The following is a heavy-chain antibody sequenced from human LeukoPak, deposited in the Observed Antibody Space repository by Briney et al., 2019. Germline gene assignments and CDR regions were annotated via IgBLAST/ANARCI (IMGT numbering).Heavy chain of an antibody. CDR3: ARGPGTVVTPSDY. D-gene: IGHD4-23*01. J-gene: IGHJ4*02. V-gene: IGHV4-30-4*01. CDR2: IYYSGST. CDR1: GGSISSGDYY. Sequence: SETLSLTCTVSGGSISSGDYYWSWIRQPPGKGLEWIGYIYYSGSTYYNPSLESRVTISVDTSKNQFSLKLSSVTAADTAVYYCARGPGTVVTPSDYWGQGTLVTVSS.